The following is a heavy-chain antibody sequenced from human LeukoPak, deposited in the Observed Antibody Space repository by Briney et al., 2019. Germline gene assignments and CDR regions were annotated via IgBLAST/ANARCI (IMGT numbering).Heavy chain of an antibody. V-gene: IGHV3-23*01. D-gene: IGHD3-16*01. CDR3: AKEDSAGGPNWFDP. Sequence: PGGSLRLSCAASGFTFSDYGMHWVRQAPGKGLEWVSAISGSGDTTNYADSVKGRFTISRDNSKNTLYVQMNSLRAEDTAVYYCAKEDSAGGPNWFDPWGQGTLVTVSS. J-gene: IGHJ5*02. CDR2: ISGSGDTT. CDR1: GFTFSDYG.